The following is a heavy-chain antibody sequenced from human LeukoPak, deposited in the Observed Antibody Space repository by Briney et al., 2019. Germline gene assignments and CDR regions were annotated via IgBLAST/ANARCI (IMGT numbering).Heavy chain of an antibody. CDR3: ARHYGSGSLGY. CDR2: IDYSGST. V-gene: IGHV4-39*07. J-gene: IGHJ4*02. Sequence: SETLSLTCTVSGGSISSSSYYWGWIRQPPGKGLEWIGSIDYSGSTYYNPSLKSRVTISVDTSKNQFSLKLSSVTAADTAVYYCARHYGSGSLGYWGQGTLVTVSS. CDR1: GGSISSSSYY. D-gene: IGHD3-10*01.